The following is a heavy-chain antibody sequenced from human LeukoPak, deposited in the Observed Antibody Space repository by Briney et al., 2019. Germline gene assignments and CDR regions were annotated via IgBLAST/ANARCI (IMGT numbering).Heavy chain of an antibody. CDR3: ARGSKMYSSSPLDAFDI. CDR1: GGTFSSYA. D-gene: IGHD6-6*01. J-gene: IGHJ3*02. Sequence: EASVKVSCKASGGTFSSYAISWVRQAPGQGLEWMGGIIPIFGTANYAQKFQGRVTITTDESTSTAYMELSSLRSEDTAVYYCARGSKMYSSSPLDAFDIWGQGTMVTVSS. V-gene: IGHV1-69*05. CDR2: IIPIFGTA.